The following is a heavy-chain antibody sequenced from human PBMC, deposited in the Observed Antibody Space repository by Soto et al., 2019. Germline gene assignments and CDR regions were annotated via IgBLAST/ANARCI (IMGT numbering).Heavy chain of an antibody. V-gene: IGHV3-23*01. Sequence: EVQLLESGGGLVQPGGSLRLSCAASGFTFSNYAMSWVRQAPGKGLGWVSTINTSGGNTYFADSVKGRFTISRDNSKNTQYLQMNSLRAEDTAIYYCANRGKYYFDYWGQGILVTVSS. CDR2: INTSGGNT. CDR1: GFTFSNYA. CDR3: ANRGKYYFDY. J-gene: IGHJ4*02.